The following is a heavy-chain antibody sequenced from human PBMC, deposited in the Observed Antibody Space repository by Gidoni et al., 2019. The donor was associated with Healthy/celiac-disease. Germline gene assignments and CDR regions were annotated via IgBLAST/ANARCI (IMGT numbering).Heavy chain of an antibody. CDR3: ARVENYGDYEGY. CDR1: GGTFSSYA. CDR2: IIPILGIA. V-gene: IGHV1-69*09. Sequence: QVQLVQSGAEVKKPGSSVTVSCKASGGTFSSYAISWVRQAPGQGLEWMGRIIPILGIANYAQKFQGRVTITADKSTSTAYMELSSLRSEDTAVYYCARVENYGDYEGYWGQGTLVTVSS. D-gene: IGHD4-17*01. J-gene: IGHJ4*02.